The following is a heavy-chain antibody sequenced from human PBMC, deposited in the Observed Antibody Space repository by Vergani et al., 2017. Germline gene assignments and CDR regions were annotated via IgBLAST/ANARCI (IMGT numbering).Heavy chain of an antibody. J-gene: IGHJ4*02. Sequence: QVQLVQSGAEVKKPGASVKVSCKASGYTFTGYYMHWVRQAPGQGLEWMGWINPNSGGPKYAQKFQGRVTMTRDTSISTAYMELSRLRSDDTAVYYCARDWEAAGTCFDYWGQGTLVTVSS. D-gene: IGHD6-13*01. CDR1: GYTFTGYY. V-gene: IGHV1-2*02. CDR3: ARDWEAAGTCFDY. CDR2: INPNSGGP.